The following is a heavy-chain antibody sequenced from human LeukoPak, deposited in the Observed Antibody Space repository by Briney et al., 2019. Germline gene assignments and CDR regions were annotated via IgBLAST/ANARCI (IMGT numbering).Heavy chain of an antibody. Sequence: SVKVSCRASGGTFSSYAISWVRQAPGQGLEWMGRIIPILGIANYAQKFQGRVTITADKSTSTAYMELSSLRSEDTAVYYCARERSYYYDSSGYGVVDYWGQGTLVTVSS. CDR1: GGTFSSYA. V-gene: IGHV1-69*04. CDR3: ARERSYYYDSSGYGVVDY. CDR2: IIPILGIA. D-gene: IGHD3-22*01. J-gene: IGHJ4*02.